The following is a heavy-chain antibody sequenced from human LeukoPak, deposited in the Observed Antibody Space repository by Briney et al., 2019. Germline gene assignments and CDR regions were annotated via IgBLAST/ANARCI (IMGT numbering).Heavy chain of an antibody. J-gene: IGHJ4*02. CDR1: GGSISSYY. V-gene: IGHV4-59*01. Sequence: SETLSLTCTVSGGSISSYYWSWIRQPPGKGLERIGYIYYSGSTNYNPSLKSRVTISVDTSKNQFSLKLTSVTAADTAVYYCARASRGHDYWGQGTPVTVSS. CDR3: ARASRGHDY. CDR2: IYYSGST. D-gene: IGHD3-10*01.